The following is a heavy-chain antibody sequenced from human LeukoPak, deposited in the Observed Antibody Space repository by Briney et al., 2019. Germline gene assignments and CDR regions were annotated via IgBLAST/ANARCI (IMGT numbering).Heavy chain of an antibody. CDR1: GFTFSSYA. Sequence: PGGSLRLSCAASGFTFSSYAMSWVRQAPGKGLERVSAIRGSGGGTYYADSVKGRFTISRDNSKNTLYLQMNSLRDEDTALYYCAKAGIGVVGYFDYWGQGTLVTVSS. J-gene: IGHJ4*02. D-gene: IGHD6-19*01. CDR3: AKAGIGVVGYFDY. CDR2: IRGSGGGT. V-gene: IGHV3-23*01.